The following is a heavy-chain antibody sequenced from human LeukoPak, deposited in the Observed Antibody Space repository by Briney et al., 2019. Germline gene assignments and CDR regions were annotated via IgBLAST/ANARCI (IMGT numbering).Heavy chain of an antibody. D-gene: IGHD3-22*01. CDR2: ISSSSSYT. CDR1: GFTFSDYY. V-gene: IGHV3-11*05. J-gene: IGHJ4*02. CDR3: ARDRARYYDSSGSASFDY. Sequence: PGGSLRLSCAASGFTFSDYYMSWIRQAPGKGLEWVSYISSSSSYTNYADSVKGRFTISRDNAKNSLYLQMNSLRVEDTAVYYCARDRARYYDSSGSASFDYWGQGTLVTVSS.